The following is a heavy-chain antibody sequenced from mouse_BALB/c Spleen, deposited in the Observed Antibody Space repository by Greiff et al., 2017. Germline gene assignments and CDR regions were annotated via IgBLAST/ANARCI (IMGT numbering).Heavy chain of an antibody. D-gene: IGHD2-10*01. CDR2: IWGDGST. V-gene: IGHV2-6-7*01. Sequence: QVQLKESGPGLVAPSQSLSITCTVSGFSLTGYGVNWVRQPPGKGLEWLGMIWGDGSTDYNSALKSRLSISKDNSKSQVFLKMNSLQTDDTARYYCARERTPSYQEFAYWGQGTLVTVSA. CDR1: GFSLTGYG. CDR3: ARERTPSYQEFAY. J-gene: IGHJ3*01.